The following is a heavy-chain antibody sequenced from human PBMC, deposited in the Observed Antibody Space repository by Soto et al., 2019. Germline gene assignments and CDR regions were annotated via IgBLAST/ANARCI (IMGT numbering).Heavy chain of an antibody. CDR3: ARGRYSYGYPHFDY. CDR2: IYHSGST. D-gene: IGHD5-18*01. V-gene: IGHV4-30-2*01. J-gene: IGHJ4*02. CDR1: GGYISSGGYS. Sequence: SETLSLTCAVSGGYISSGGYSWSWIRQPPGKGLEWIGYIYHSGSTYYNPSLKSRVTISVDRSKNQFSLKLSSVTAADTAVYYCARGRYSYGYPHFDYWGQGTLVTVSS.